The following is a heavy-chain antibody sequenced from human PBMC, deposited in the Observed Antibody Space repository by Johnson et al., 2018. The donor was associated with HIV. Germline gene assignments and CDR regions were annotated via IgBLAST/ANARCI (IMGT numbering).Heavy chain of an antibody. CDR2: ISGSGGST. Sequence: VQLVESGGGLVQPGGSLRLSCAASGFTFSSYAMSWVRQAPGKGLEWVSAISGSGGSTYYADSVKGRFTISRDKSKNTVYLEMTSLRAEDTAIYHCAKEKDSGYVCRAFGIWGQGTIVTVSS. CDR3: AKEKDSGYVCRAFGI. J-gene: IGHJ3*02. V-gene: IGHV3-23*04. D-gene: IGHD5-12*01. CDR1: GFTFSSYA.